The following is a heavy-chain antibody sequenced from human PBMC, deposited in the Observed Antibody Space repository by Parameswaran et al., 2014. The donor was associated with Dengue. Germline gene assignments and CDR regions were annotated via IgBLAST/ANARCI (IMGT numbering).Heavy chain of an antibody. D-gene: IGHD3-22*01. Sequence: VRQMPGKGLEWMGIIYPADSDTRYSPSFHGQVTFSADRSISTVYLQWSSLKASDTAMYYCARPSDSSPTGGAFDIWGQGTMVTVSS. CDR2: IYPADSDT. CDR3: ARPSDSSPTGGAFDI. J-gene: IGHJ3*02. V-gene: IGHV5-51*01.